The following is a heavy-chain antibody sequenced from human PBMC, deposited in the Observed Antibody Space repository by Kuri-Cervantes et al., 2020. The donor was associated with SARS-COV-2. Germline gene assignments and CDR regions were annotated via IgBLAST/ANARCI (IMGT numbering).Heavy chain of an antibody. Sequence: ASVKVSCKASGYAFTSYGISWVRQAPGQGLEWMGWISAYNGNTNYAQKLQGRVTMTTDTSTSTVYMELSSLRSEDTAVYYCASDGVSGSLSLDFWGQGTLVTVSS. J-gene: IGHJ4*02. V-gene: IGHV1-18*01. CDR3: ASDGVSGSLSLDF. CDR1: GYAFTSYG. D-gene: IGHD6-19*01. CDR2: ISAYNGNT.